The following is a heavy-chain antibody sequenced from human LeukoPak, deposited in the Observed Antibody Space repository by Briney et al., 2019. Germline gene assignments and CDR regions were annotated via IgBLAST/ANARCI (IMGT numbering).Heavy chain of an antibody. CDR2: LSGSGGST. Sequence: GGSLRLSCVASGFTFSTYSMNWVRQAPGKGLEWVSFLSGSGGSTYYADSVKGRFTISRDNSKNTLYLQMNSLRAEDTAVYYCAKVGFIPAADFDYWGQGTLVTVSS. CDR1: GFTFSTYS. CDR3: AKVGFIPAADFDY. V-gene: IGHV3-23*01. J-gene: IGHJ4*02. D-gene: IGHD6-13*01.